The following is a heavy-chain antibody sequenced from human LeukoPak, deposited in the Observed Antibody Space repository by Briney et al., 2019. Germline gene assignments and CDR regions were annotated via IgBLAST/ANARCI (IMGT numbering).Heavy chain of an antibody. Sequence: SETLSLTCTVSGGSISSYYWSWIRQPPRKGLEWIGYIYYSGSTNYNPSLKSRVTISVDTSKNQFSLKLSSVTAADTAVYYCARLEDSSGYYYDYWGQGTLVTVSS. D-gene: IGHD3-22*01. CDR1: GGSISSYY. V-gene: IGHV4-59*08. CDR3: ARLEDSSGYYYDY. J-gene: IGHJ4*02. CDR2: IYYSGST.